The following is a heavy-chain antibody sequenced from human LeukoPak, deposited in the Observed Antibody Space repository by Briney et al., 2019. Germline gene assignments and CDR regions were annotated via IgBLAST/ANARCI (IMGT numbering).Heavy chain of an antibody. CDR3: ARGVRAVGANREDWFDP. V-gene: IGHV1-18*01. CDR1: GYTFTSYG. J-gene: IGHJ5*02. CDR2: ISGYNGYT. Sequence: ASVKVSCKASGYTFTSYGISWVRQAPGQGLEWVGWISGYNGYTHYAHNLQGRVTMTTDTSTSTVYMELSSLRSEDTAVYYCARGVRAVGANREDWFDPWGQGTLVTVSS. D-gene: IGHD1-26*01.